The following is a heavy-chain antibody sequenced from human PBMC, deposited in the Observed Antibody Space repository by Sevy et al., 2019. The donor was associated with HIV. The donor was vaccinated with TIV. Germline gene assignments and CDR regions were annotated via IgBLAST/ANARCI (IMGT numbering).Heavy chain of an antibody. V-gene: IGHV4-34*01. J-gene: IGHJ5*02. CDR3: ARGGETPRGFDP. D-gene: IGHD1-26*01. CDR1: GGSFSGYY. CDR2: INHSGST. Sequence: SETLSLTCAVYGGSFSGYYWSWIRQPPGKGLEWIGEINHSGSTNYNPSLKSRVTISVDTSKNQFSLKLSSVTAADTAVYYCARGGETPRGFDPWGQGSLVTVSS.